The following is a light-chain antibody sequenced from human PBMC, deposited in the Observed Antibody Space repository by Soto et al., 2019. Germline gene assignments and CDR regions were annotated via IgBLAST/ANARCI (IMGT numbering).Light chain of an antibody. CDR1: QSLDRW. J-gene: IGKJ1*01. Sequence: DIEMSQSPSSLSASVGDSVTITCRASQSLDRWLAWYQQKPGKAPNLLIYDVSSLQSGVPSRFSGSGSGTEFALTISSLQPDDFATYYCQQDTTYSWTFGPGTKVEIK. CDR3: QQDTTYSWT. CDR2: DVS. V-gene: IGKV1-5*01.